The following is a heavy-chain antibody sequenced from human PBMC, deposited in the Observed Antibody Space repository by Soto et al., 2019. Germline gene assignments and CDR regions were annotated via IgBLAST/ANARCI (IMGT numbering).Heavy chain of an antibody. CDR1: GGSISSSSYY. J-gene: IGHJ4*02. CDR3: ARLLLSGYFDY. D-gene: IGHD3-10*01. CDR2: IYYSGST. Sequence: QLQLQESGPGLVKPSETLSVTCTVSGGSISSSSYYWGWIRQPPGKGLEWIGSIYYSGSTYYNPSLKSRVTISVDTAKNQFSLKLSSVTAADTAVYYCARLLLSGYFDYWGQGTLVTVSS. V-gene: IGHV4-39*01.